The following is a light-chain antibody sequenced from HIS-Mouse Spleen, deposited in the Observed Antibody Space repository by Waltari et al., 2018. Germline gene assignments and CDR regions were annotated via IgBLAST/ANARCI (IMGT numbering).Light chain of an antibody. V-gene: IGKV1-5*03. CDR3: QQYNSYSMYT. CDR2: KAS. CDR1: QSISSW. Sequence: DIQMTQSPSTLSASVGDRVTITCRASQSISSWLAWYQQKPGKAPKLLIYKASSLESGVPLRFSGSVSRTDFTLTISSLQPDDFATYYCQQYNSYSMYTFGQGTKLEIK. J-gene: IGKJ2*01.